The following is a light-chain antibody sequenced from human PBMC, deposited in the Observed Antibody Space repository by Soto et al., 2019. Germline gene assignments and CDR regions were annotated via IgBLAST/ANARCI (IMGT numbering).Light chain of an antibody. CDR2: AAS. J-gene: IGKJ1*01. CDR1: QGIIDY. CDR3: QKYITAPQT. Sequence: DIQMTQSPSSLSASVGDRVTITCRAGQGIIDYVAWYQQKPGRAPKLLIYAASTLSSGVPSRFSGRGSGTDFTLTISSLQPEDVATYYCQKYITAPQTFGPGTKVEIK. V-gene: IGKV1-27*01.